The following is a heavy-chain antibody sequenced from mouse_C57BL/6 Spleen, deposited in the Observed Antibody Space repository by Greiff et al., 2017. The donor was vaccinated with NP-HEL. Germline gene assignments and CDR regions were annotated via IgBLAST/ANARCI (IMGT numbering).Heavy chain of an antibody. Sequence: VQLQQPGAELVRPGTSVKLSCKASGYTFTSYWMHWVKQRPGQGLEWIGVIDPSDSYTNYNQKFKGKATLTVDTSSSTAYMQLSSLTSEDSAVYYCARRAYGSSPFYFDYWGQGTTLTVSS. CDR2: IDPSDSYT. CDR1: GYTFTSYW. D-gene: IGHD1-1*01. V-gene: IGHV1-59*01. J-gene: IGHJ2*01. CDR3: ARRAYGSSPFYFDY.